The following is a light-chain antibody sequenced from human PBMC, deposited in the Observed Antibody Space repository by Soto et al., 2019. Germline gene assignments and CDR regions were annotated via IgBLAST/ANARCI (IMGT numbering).Light chain of an antibody. V-gene: IGKV3-11*01. J-gene: IGKJ5*01. CDR1: RSVSTY. CDR2: DTY. CDR3: QQRSSWPTIT. Sequence: EIALTQSPATLSLSPVERATLSCIASRSVSTYLAWYQHKPGQAPRLLIYDTYNRATGIPARFSGSGSGTDFTLTISSLQTEDFAVYYCQQRSSWPTITFGHGTRLEIK.